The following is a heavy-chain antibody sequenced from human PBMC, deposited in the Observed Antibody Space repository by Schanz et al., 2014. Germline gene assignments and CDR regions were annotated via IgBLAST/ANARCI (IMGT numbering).Heavy chain of an antibody. D-gene: IGHD5-18*01. CDR1: GGTFSTYT. Sequence: QVQLVQSGAEVKKPGSSVKVSCKASGGTFSTYTISWVRQAPGQGLEWMGRIIPILGIANYAQKFQGRVTITADKSTFTAYMDVSSLRSEDTAVYYCARGPSQGYSYGHNIGAYYYGMDVWGRGTTVTVSS. CDR2: IIPILGIA. V-gene: IGHV1-69*02. CDR3: ARGPSQGYSYGHNIGAYYYGMDV. J-gene: IGHJ6*02.